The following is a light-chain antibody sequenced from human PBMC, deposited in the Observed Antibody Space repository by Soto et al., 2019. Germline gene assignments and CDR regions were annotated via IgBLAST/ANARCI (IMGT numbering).Light chain of an antibody. V-gene: IGKV3-20*01. J-gene: IGKJ5*01. CDR2: GAS. Sequence: EVVFTQSPDTLSLPPGERATLSCRASQSISSYLAWYQQKPGQAPRLLIYGASNRATGIPERFSGSGSGTDFTLTISRLEPQDSAIYYCQQYVISVTFGQGTRLEIK. CDR3: QQYVISVT. CDR1: QSISSY.